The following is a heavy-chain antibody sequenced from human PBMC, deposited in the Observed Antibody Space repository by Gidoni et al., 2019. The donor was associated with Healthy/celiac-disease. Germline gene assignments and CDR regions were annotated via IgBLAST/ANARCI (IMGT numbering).Heavy chain of an antibody. CDR1: GGSISSSSYY. CDR2: IYYSGST. V-gene: IGHV4-39*01. D-gene: IGHD3-10*01. J-gene: IGHJ4*02. Sequence: QLQLQESGPGLVKPSETLSLTCTVSGGSISSSSYYWGWIRQPPGKGLEWIGSIYYSGSTYYNPSLKSRVTISVETSKNQFSLKLSSVTAADTAVYYCASKIYGSGSYPTRPSVIDYWGQGTLVTVSS. CDR3: ASKIYGSGSYPTRPSVIDY.